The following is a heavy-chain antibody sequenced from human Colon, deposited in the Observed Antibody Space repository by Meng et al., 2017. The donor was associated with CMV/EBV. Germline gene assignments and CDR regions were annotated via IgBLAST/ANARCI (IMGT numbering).Heavy chain of an antibody. J-gene: IGHJ4*02. V-gene: IGHV3-15*01. CDR3: SAGAGMSDTDY. CDR2: IKRKSDGGTL. D-gene: IGHD3-10*01. CDR1: GFTFSNAW. Sequence: CAASGFTFSNAWMGWVRQAPGKGLEWVGRIKRKSDGGTLDYAAPVKGRFSISRDDAKNTLYLEMNSLKIEDTAVYYCSAGAGMSDTDYWGQGTLVTVSS.